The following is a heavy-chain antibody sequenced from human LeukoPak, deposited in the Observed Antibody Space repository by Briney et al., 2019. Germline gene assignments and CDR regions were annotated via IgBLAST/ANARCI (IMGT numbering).Heavy chain of an antibody. V-gene: IGHV4-34*01. D-gene: IGHD3-10*01. CDR3: ARGVSYYGSGSYYGRRYYFDY. CDR2: INHSGST. Sequence: SETLSLTCAVYGGSFSGYYWSWIRQPPGKGLEWIGEINHSGSTNYNPSLKSRVTISVDTSKNQFSLKLSSVTAADTAVYYCARGVSYYGSGSYYGRRYYFDYWGQGTLVTVSS. CDR1: GGSFSGYY. J-gene: IGHJ4*02.